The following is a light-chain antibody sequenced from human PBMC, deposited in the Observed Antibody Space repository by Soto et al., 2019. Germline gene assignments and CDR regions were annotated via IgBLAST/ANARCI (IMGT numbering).Light chain of an antibody. J-gene: IGKJ2*01. CDR3: QQYDSSPYT. CDR2: GAS. V-gene: IGKV3-20*01. CDR1: QSVSSSY. Sequence: EIVLTQSPGTLSLSPGERATLSCRASQSVSSSYLAWYQQKPGQAPRLLIYGASSRATGIPDRFSGSGSGSDFTLTISRLEPEDFAVYYCQQYDSSPYTSGQWTTLEIK.